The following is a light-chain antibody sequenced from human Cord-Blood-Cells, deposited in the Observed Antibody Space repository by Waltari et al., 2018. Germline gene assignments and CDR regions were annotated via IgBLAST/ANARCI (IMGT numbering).Light chain of an antibody. V-gene: IGKV4-1*01. CDR1: QRVLYSSNNKNY. J-gene: IGKJ4*01. CDR2: WAS. Sequence: DIVMTQSPDSLAVSLGERATINCKSSQRVLYSSNNKNYLAWYKQKPGQPPKLLIYWASTRESGVPDRFSGSGSGTDFTLTISSLQAEDVAVYYCQQYYSTLTFGGGTKVEIK. CDR3: QQYYSTLT.